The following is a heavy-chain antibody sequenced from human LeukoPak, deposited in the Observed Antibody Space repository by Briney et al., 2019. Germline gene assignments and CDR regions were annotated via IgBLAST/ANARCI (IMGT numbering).Heavy chain of an antibody. D-gene: IGHD3-10*01. Sequence: GGSLRLSCAASGFTVSSNYMSWVRQAPGKGLEWVSVIYSGGSTYYADSVKGGFTISRDNSKNTLYLQMNSLRAEDTAVYYCAREGGSGSYFGWFDPWGQGTLVTVSS. V-gene: IGHV3-66*01. CDR2: IYSGGST. J-gene: IGHJ5*02. CDR3: AREGGSGSYFGWFDP. CDR1: GFTVSSNY.